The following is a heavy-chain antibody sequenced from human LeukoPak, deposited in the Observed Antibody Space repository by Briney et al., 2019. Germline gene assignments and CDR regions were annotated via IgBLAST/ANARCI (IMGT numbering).Heavy chain of an antibody. CDR3: AKDAGPTSGYYFDC. D-gene: IGHD5-12*01. V-gene: IGHV1-18*01. CDR2: ISAYDGET. Sequence: ASVKVSCKASGYSFNNYGISWVRQVPGQGLEWMAWISAYDGETRCEQNLQGRVTMTTDTSTTTAYMELTSLTTDDTAIYYCAKDAGPTSGYYFDCWGQGTLVTVSS. J-gene: IGHJ4*02. CDR1: GYSFNNYG.